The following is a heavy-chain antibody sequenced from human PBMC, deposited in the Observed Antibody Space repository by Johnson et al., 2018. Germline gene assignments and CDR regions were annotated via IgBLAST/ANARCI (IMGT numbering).Heavy chain of an antibody. D-gene: IGHD3-16*01. CDR2: ISGSGSST. CDR1: GFTFSNYA. V-gene: IGHV3-23*01. Sequence: EVQLLESGGGLVQPGGSLRLSCSASGFTFSNYAMSWVRRAPGKGLEWVSAISGSGSSTYYADSVKGRFTISRDNSKNTLYLQINSLRAEDTAVYYCAKGAFGYYYFGMDVWGQGTTVTVSS. J-gene: IGHJ6*02. CDR3: AKGAFGYYYFGMDV.